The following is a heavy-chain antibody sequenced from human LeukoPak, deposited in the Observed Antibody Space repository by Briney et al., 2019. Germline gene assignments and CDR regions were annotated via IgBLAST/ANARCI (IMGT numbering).Heavy chain of an antibody. Sequence: SETLSLTCTVSDDSITIYYWTWIRLPPGKGLEWIGYIYYSGSTNYNPSLKSRVTISVDTSKNQFSLKLSSVTAADTAVYYCARGLGGHGIVGATKTNWFDPWGQGTLVTVSS. D-gene: IGHD1-26*01. J-gene: IGHJ5*02. CDR2: IYYSGST. CDR1: DDSITIYY. V-gene: IGHV4-59*01. CDR3: ARGLGGHGIVGATKTNWFDP.